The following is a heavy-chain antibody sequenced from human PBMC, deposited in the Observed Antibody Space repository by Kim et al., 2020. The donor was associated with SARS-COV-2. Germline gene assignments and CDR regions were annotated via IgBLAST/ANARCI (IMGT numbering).Heavy chain of an antibody. CDR3: TRDGGGLLTGYYLQAPRFDY. Sequence: GGSLRLSCTASGFTFGDYAMSWVRQAPGKGLEWVGFIRSKAYGGTTEYAASVKGRFTISRDDSKSIAYLQMNSLKTEDTAVYYCTRDGGGLLTGYYLQAPRFDYWGQGTLVTVSS. V-gene: IGHV3-49*04. D-gene: IGHD3-9*01. CDR2: IRSKAYGGTT. J-gene: IGHJ4*02. CDR1: GFTFGDYA.